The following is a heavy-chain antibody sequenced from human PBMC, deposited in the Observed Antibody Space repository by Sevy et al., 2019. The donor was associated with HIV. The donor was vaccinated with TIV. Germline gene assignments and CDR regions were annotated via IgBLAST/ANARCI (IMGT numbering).Heavy chain of an antibody. D-gene: IGHD4-17*01. J-gene: IGHJ4*02. CDR2: IQYDGRNK. CDR3: VKEGGGEGGDH. Sequence: GGSLRLSCAASGFSYSSYGMHWVRQAPGKGLEWVAYIQYDGRNKDYADSVKGRFTISRDNSKNTLDLQMNSQRVEDTAVYYCVKEGGGEGGDHWGQGTLVTVSS. V-gene: IGHV3-30*02. CDR1: GFSYSSYG.